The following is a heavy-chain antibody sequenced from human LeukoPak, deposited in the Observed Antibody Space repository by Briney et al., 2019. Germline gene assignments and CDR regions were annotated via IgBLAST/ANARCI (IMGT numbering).Heavy chain of an antibody. CDR3: AKRASMAVAATKEFYFDY. D-gene: IGHD6-19*01. V-gene: IGHV3-30*18. Sequence: GGSLRLSCAGSGFAFSSFGLHWVRQTPGKGLEWAAVVSYDGSSKYYADSVKGRFTISGDNSKNMMYLQMSSLRPEDTAVYYCAKRASMAVAATKEFYFDYWGQGTLVTVSS. CDR2: VSYDGSSK. CDR1: GFAFSSFG. J-gene: IGHJ4*02.